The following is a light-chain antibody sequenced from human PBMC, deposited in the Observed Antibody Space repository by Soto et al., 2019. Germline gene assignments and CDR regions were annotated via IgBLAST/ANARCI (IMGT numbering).Light chain of an antibody. CDR2: EVS. V-gene: IGLV2-14*03. CDR1: SSDVGAYDF. Sequence: QSVLTQPASVSGSPGQSIAISRTGTSSDVGAYDFVSWSQQHPDKAPKLMIYEVSHRPSGVSYRFSGSKSVNTATLTISGRQAEDEADYYCSSYTTSSTRVFGTGTKLTVL. J-gene: IGLJ1*01. CDR3: SSYTTSSTRV.